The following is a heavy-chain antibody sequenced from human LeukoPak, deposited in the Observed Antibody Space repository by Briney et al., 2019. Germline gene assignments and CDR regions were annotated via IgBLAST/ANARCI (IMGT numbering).Heavy chain of an antibody. J-gene: IGHJ6*02. Sequence: GGSLRLSCAASGFTFSSYSMNWVRQAPGKGLEWVSSISSSSSYIYYADSVKGRLTISRDNAKNSLYLQMNSLRAEDTAVYYCARFSRSGWYYYYGMDVWGQGTTVTVSS. CDR1: GFTFSSYS. CDR2: ISSSSSYI. V-gene: IGHV3-21*01. CDR3: ARFSRSGWYYYYGMDV. D-gene: IGHD6-19*01.